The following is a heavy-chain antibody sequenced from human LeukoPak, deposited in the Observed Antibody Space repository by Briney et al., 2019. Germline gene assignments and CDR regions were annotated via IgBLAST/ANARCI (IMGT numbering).Heavy chain of an antibody. V-gene: IGHV3-21*01. CDR1: GFPFTMYS. CDR2: ITGTGTYI. J-gene: IGHJ6*02. CDR3: AGNDIFSAYYYYGMDV. Sequence: AGGSLRLSCAASGFPFTMYSMNWVRQAPGKGLEWVSSITGTGTYIYYADSMKGRFTISRDNAKNSLYLQMNSLRAEDTAVYYCAGNDIFSAYYYYGMDVWGQGTTVTVSS. D-gene: IGHD3-9*01.